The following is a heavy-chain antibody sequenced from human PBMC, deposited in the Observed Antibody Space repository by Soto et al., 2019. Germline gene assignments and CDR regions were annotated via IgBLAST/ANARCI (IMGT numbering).Heavy chain of an antibody. D-gene: IGHD6-6*01. CDR3: AHSSSLNWFDP. Sequence: GGSLRLSCAASGFTFSSYWMHWVRQAPGKGLVWVSRINSGGSSTNSADSVKGRFTISRDSAKNTLYLQMNSLRAEDTAVYYCAHSSSLNWFDPWGQGTLVTVSS. CDR1: GFTFSSYW. V-gene: IGHV3-74*01. CDR2: INSGGSST. J-gene: IGHJ5*02.